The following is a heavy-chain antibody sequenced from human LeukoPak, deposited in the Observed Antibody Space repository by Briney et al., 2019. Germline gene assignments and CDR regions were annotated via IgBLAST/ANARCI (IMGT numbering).Heavy chain of an antibody. CDR3: ARLSSSWGY. V-gene: IGHV3-53*01. D-gene: IGHD6-13*01. Sequence: GGSLRPSCAASGFTVSSNYMSWVRQAPGKGLEWVSVIYSGGSTYYADSVKGRFTISRDNSKNTLYLQMNSLRAEDTAVYYCARLSSSWGYWGQGTLVTVSS. CDR2: IYSGGST. CDR1: GFTVSSNY. J-gene: IGHJ4*02.